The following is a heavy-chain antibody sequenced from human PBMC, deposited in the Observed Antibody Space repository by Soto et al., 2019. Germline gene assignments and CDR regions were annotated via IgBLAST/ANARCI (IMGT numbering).Heavy chain of an antibody. CDR1: GFTVSSNY. CDR2: IYSGGST. Sequence: GGSLRLSCAASGFTVSSNYMSWVRQAPGKGLEWVSVIYSGGSTYYADSVKGRFTISRDNSKNTLYLQMNNLRAEDTAVYYCARVRDSSGWYLDYWGQGTLVTVSS. CDR3: ARVRDSSGWYLDY. V-gene: IGHV3-66*01. D-gene: IGHD6-19*01. J-gene: IGHJ4*02.